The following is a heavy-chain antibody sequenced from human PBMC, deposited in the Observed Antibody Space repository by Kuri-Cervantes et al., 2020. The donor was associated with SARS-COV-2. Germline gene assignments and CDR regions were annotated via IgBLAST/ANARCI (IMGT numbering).Heavy chain of an antibody. CDR1: GFTFDDYA. CDR3: AKISPESVDY. CDR2: ISWNSGSI. J-gene: IGHJ4*02. V-gene: IGHV3-9*01. Sequence: GGSLRLSCAASGFTFDDYAMHWVRQAPGKGLEWVSGISWNSGSIGYADSVKGRFTISRDNAKNSLYLQMNSLRAEDTALYYCAKISPESVDYWGQGTLVTVSS.